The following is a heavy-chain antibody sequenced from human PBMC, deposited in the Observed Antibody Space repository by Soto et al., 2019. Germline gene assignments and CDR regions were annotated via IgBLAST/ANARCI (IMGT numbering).Heavy chain of an antibody. J-gene: IGHJ6*01. Sequence: SVKVSCKASGGTFSSYAISWVRQAPGQGLEWMGGIIPIFGTANYAQKFQGRVTITADESTSTAYMELSSLRSEDTAVYYCAIAYCGGDCYSRHYYYYYGMDVWG. V-gene: IGHV1-69*13. D-gene: IGHD2-21*02. CDR2: IIPIFGTA. CDR3: AIAYCGGDCYSRHYYYYYGMDV. CDR1: GGTFSSYA.